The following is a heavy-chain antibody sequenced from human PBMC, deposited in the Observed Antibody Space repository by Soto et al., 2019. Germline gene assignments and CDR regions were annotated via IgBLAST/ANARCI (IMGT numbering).Heavy chain of an antibody. CDR2: IYWDDDK. J-gene: IGHJ5*02. V-gene: IGHV2-5*02. CDR3: AHTVLGYCSGGSCPNWFDP. D-gene: IGHD2-15*01. CDR1: GFSLSTSGVG. Sequence: ESGPTLVNPTQTLTLTCTFSGFSLSTSGVGVGWIRQPPGKALEWLALIYWDDDKRYSPSLKSRLTITKDTSKNQVVLTMTNMDPVDTATYYCAHTVLGYCSGGSCPNWFDPWGQGTLVTSPQ.